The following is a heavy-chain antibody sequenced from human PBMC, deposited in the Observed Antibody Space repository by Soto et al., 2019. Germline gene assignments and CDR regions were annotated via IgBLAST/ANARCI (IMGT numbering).Heavy chain of an antibody. J-gene: IGHJ4*02. Sequence: SETLSLTCAVFGGSFSGYYWLWLRQPPGKGLEWIGEINHSGTSNYNPSLKSRVTISVDTSKNHFSLNLTSVTAADTAVYYCATDYDFWSGYLAHWGQGALVTVSS. D-gene: IGHD3-3*01. V-gene: IGHV4-34*01. CDR3: ATDYDFWSGYLAH. CDR2: INHSGTS. CDR1: GGSFSGYY.